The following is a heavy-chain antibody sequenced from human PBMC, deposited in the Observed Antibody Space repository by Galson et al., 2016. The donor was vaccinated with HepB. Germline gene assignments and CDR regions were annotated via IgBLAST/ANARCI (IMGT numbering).Heavy chain of an antibody. CDR2: ITDNGAGT. J-gene: IGHJ4*02. Sequence: SLRLSCAGSGFTFSKYRMHWVRQPPGKGLEYVSVITDNGAGTYYVDSVKGRFTISRDNSKNTLYLQMDSLRGEDTAVYYCAREPSFGDLDYWGQGTLVTVSS. V-gene: IGHV3-64*02. CDR3: AREPSFGDLDY. D-gene: IGHD3-3*01. CDR1: GFTFSKYR.